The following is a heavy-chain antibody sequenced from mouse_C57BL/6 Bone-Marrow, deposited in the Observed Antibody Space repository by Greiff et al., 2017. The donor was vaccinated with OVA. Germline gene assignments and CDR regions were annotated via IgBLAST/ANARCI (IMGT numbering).Heavy chain of an antibody. CDR2: IYPGDGDT. CDR3: ARGGTGYYFDY. D-gene: IGHD3-3*01. CDR1: GYAFSSYW. J-gene: IGHJ2*01. Sequence: VQRVESGAELVKPGASVKISCKASGYAFSSYWMNWVKQRPGKGLEWIGQIYPGDGDTNYNGKFKGKATLTADKSSSTAYMQLSSLTSEDSAVYFCARGGTGYYFDYWGQGTTLTVSS. V-gene: IGHV1-80*01.